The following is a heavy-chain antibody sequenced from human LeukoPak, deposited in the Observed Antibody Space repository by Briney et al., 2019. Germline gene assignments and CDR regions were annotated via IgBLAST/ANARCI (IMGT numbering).Heavy chain of an antibody. CDR1: GGSISTYY. Sequence: SETLSLTCTVSGGSISTYYWSWIRQPPGKGLEWIGYIYYSGSTNYNPSLKGRVTISLDTSRNQFSLKLNSVTAADTAVYYCAKSNGYGLVDIWGQGTMVTVSS. V-gene: IGHV4-59*12. J-gene: IGHJ3*02. CDR3: AKSNGYGLVDI. D-gene: IGHD3-10*01. CDR2: IYYSGST.